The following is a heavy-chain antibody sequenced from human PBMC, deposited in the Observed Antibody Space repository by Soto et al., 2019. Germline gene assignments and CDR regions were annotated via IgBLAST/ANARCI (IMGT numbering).Heavy chain of an antibody. CDR2: ISSSGGIM. V-gene: IGHV3-48*03. Sequence: GGSLRLSCAASGFTFSTYEMNWVRQAPGKGLEWVAYISSSGGIMYYADSVKGRFTVSRDNAKNSMYLQLNSLRADDTAVYYCVRDPNYDGSFDCWGQGTLVTVSS. D-gene: IGHD5-12*01. J-gene: IGHJ4*02. CDR3: VRDPNYDGSFDC. CDR1: GFTFSTYE.